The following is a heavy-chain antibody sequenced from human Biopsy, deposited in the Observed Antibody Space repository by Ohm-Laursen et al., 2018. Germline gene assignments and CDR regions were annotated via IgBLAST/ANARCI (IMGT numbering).Heavy chain of an antibody. CDR1: DFTFSGYS. CDR2: INVYSNKK. CDR3: ARSPGRDRMDV. D-gene: IGHD1-14*01. J-gene: IGHJ6*02. V-gene: IGHV3-48*04. Sequence: SLRLSCAASDFTFSGYSMNWVRQAPGRGLAWVSYINVYSNKKYYADSVKGRFIVSRDNDKNSLYLQMNSLRAEDTAVYHCARSPGRDRMDVWGQGTTVIVSS.